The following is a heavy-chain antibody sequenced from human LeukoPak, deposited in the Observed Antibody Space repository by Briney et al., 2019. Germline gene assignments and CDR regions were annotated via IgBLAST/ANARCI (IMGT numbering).Heavy chain of an antibody. CDR1: GYTFTGYY. J-gene: IGHJ4*02. CDR3: ATRFGNYLLNFDY. V-gene: IGHV1-24*01. D-gene: IGHD2/OR15-2a*01. Sequence: ASVKVSCKASGYTFTGYYMHWVRQAPGKGLEWMGGFDPEDGETIYAQKFQGRVTMTEDTSTDTAYMELSSLRSEDTAVYYCATRFGNYLLNFDYWGQGTLVTVSS. CDR2: FDPEDGET.